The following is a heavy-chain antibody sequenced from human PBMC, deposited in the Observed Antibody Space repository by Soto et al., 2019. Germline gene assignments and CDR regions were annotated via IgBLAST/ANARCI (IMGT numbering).Heavy chain of an antibody. CDR2: ISYDGSNT. CDR1: GFTFSRFS. Sequence: GGSLRLSCAASGFTFSRFSMHWVRQAPGKGLAWVAVISYDGSNTHYAESVKGRFNISRDDSKNTVYLQMSNLRGEDSAVYYCARDHGMFLSYYYYGMDVWGQGTTVTVSS. CDR3: ARDHGMFLSYYYYGMDV. D-gene: IGHD3-10*02. V-gene: IGHV3-30-3*01. J-gene: IGHJ6*02.